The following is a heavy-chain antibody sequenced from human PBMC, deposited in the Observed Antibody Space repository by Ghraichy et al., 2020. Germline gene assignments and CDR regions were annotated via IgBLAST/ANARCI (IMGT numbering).Heavy chain of an antibody. CDR2: IYYSGST. J-gene: IGHJ3*02. CDR1: GGSISSYY. V-gene: IGHV4-59*01. CDR3: ARGPPTYDILTGYYSGAFDI. D-gene: IGHD3-9*01. Sequence: SETLSLTCTVSGGSISSYYWSWIRQPPGKGLEWIGYIYYSGSTNYNPSLKSRVTISVDTSKNQFSLKLSSVTAADTAVYYCARGPPTYDILTGYYSGAFDIWGQGTMVTVSS.